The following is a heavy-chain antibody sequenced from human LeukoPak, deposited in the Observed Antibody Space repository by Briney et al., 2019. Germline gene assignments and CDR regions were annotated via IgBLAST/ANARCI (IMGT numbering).Heavy chain of an antibody. Sequence: GGSLRLSCAASGSTFSSHTMSWVRQAPGKGLEWISYISSTSSIIYYADSVKGRFTASRDNAKNSLYLHMNSLRAEDTAFYYCARDIVGAADWGQGTLVTVSS. CDR1: GSTFSSHT. J-gene: IGHJ4*02. CDR2: ISSTSSII. CDR3: ARDIVGAAD. V-gene: IGHV3-48*04. D-gene: IGHD1-26*01.